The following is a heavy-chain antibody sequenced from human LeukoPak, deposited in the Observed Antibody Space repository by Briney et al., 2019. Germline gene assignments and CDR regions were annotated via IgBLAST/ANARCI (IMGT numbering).Heavy chain of an antibody. V-gene: IGHV4-31*03. CDR1: GGSISSGGYY. CDR2: IYYSGST. CDR3: ARGLRTPATYDFWSGYYYNWFDP. Sequence: SQTLSLTCTVSGGSISSGGYYWRWIRQHPGKGLEWIVYIYYSGSTYYNPSLKSRVTISVDTSKNQFSLKLSSVTAADTAVYYCARGLRTPATYDFWSGYYYNWFDPWGQGTLVTVSS. J-gene: IGHJ5*02. D-gene: IGHD3-3*01.